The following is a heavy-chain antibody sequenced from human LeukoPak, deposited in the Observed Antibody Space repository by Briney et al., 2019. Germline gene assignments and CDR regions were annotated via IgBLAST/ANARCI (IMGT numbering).Heavy chain of an antibody. CDR1: GFTFSGHW. V-gene: IGHV3-7*03. CDR2: IRQDGSEK. D-gene: IGHD4-23*01. J-gene: IGHJ6*02. CDR3: AKDIQMRWYYYYGMDV. Sequence: GGSLRLSCAASGFTFSGHWMSWVRQAPGKGLEWVASIRQDGSEKHYVDSVEGRFTISRDNAKNSLYLQMNSLRAEDTALYYCAKDIQMRWYYYYGMDVWGQGTTVTVSS.